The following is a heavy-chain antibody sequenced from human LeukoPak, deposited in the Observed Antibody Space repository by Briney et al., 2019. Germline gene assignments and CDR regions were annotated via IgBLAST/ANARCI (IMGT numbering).Heavy chain of an antibody. Sequence: ASVKVSCKASGYTFTSYGISWVRQAPGQGLEWMGWISAYNGNTNYAQKFQGRVTITADESTSTAYMELSSLRSEDTAVYYCARVLGRYCSGGSCYHPEDDTGHNYYYYYGMDVWGQGTTVTVSS. D-gene: IGHD2-15*01. CDR2: ISAYNGNT. CDR1: GYTFTSYG. CDR3: ARVLGRYCSGGSCYHPEDDTGHNYYYYYGMDV. V-gene: IGHV1-18*01. J-gene: IGHJ6*02.